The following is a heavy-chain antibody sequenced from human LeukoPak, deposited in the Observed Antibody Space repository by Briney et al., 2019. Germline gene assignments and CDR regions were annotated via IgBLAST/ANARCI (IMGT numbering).Heavy chain of an antibody. D-gene: IGHD1-26*01. CDR2: ISYRGTT. Sequence: PSETLSLTCTVSGGSISSADYYWSWIRQHPGKGLEWIGYISYRGTTNYNPSLKSRVTMSVDTSKNQFSLKLSSVTAADTAVYYCARGYFSGELLGYFDYWGQGTLFTVSS. CDR1: GGSISSADYY. V-gene: IGHV4-30-4*08. CDR3: ARGYFSGELLGYFDY. J-gene: IGHJ4*02.